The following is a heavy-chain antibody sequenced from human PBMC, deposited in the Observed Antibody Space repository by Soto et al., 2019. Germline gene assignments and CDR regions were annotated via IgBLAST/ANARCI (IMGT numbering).Heavy chain of an antibody. V-gene: IGHV4-59*01. J-gene: IGHJ4*02. CDR2: IYYSGST. Sequence: SETLSLTCTVSGGSISSYYWSWIRQPPGKGLEWIGYIYYSGSTNYNPSLKSRVTISVDTSKNQFSLKLSSVTAADTAVYYCARGRDGYDRFDYWGQGTLVTVSS. D-gene: IGHD5-12*01. CDR1: GGSISSYY. CDR3: ARGRDGYDRFDY.